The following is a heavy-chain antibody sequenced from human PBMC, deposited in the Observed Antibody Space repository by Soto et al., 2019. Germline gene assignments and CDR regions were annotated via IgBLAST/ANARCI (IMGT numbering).Heavy chain of an antibody. J-gene: IGHJ4*02. V-gene: IGHV1-69*13. CDR2: IIPIFGTA. CDR3: ASLFFSTVTTHFDY. CDR1: GGTFSSYA. Sequence: SVKVSCKASGGTFSSYAISWVRQAPGQGLEWMGGIIPIFGTANYAQKFQGRVTITADESTSTAYMELSSLRSEDTAVYYCASLFFSTVTTHFDYWGQGTLFTVSS. D-gene: IGHD4-17*01.